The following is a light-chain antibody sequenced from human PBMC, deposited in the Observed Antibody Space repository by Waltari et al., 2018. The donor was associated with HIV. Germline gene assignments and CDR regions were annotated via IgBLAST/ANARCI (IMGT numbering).Light chain of an antibody. J-gene: IGKJ1*01. CDR2: DAS. V-gene: IGKV3-11*01. CDR1: QSVSIL. CDR3: QPRSRWPWT. Sequence: EIVLTQSEATLSLSPGERVNIYCRDSQSVSILLAWYQQRTGQAPRILIYDASNRSTGIPARFSGSRSGTYFTRTISSLEPECCAVYYFQPRSRWPWTFGQGTKVEVK.